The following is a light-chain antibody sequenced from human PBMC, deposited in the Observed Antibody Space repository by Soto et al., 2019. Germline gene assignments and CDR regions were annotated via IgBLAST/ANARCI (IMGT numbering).Light chain of an antibody. CDR2: DAS. CDR1: QSVSSY. CDR3: QQRSNWPVT. V-gene: IGKV3-11*01. Sequence: EIVLTQSPATLSLSPGERATLSCRASQSVSSYSAWYQQKPGQAPNLLIYDASNRATGIPARFSGSGSGTDFTLTISSLEPEDFAVYYCQQRSNWPVTFGQGTKVEIK. J-gene: IGKJ1*01.